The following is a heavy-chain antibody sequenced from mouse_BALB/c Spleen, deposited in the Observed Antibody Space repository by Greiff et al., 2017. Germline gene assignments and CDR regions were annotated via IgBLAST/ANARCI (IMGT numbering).Heavy chain of an antibody. D-gene: IGHD1-1*01. J-gene: IGHJ2*01. CDR3: ARYNYYGSSYGAMDY. Sequence: QVQLQQSGAELVRPGSSVKISCKASGYAFTSYWMNWVKQRPGQGLEWIGQIYPGDGDTNYNGKFKGKATLTADKSSSTAYMQLSSLTSEDSAVYFCARYNYYGSSYGAMDYWGQGTTLTVSS. V-gene: IGHV1-80*01. CDR1: GYAFTSYW. CDR2: IYPGDGDT.